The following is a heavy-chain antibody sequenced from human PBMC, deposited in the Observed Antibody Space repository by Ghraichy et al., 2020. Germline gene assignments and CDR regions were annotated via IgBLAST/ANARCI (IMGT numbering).Heavy chain of an antibody. CDR3: ARDLALVVVVIAQGFDY. V-gene: IGHV3-30*04. CDR2: ISPDGRNK. D-gene: IGHD2-21*01. Sequence: GGSLRLSCAASGFTFSNYAMHWVRQAPGKGLEWVAVISPDGRNKFYADSVKGRFTISRDNSKNTLHLQMNSLRAEDTAVYYCARDLALVVVVIAQGFDYWGQGTLVTVSS. CDR1: GFTFSNYA. J-gene: IGHJ4*02.